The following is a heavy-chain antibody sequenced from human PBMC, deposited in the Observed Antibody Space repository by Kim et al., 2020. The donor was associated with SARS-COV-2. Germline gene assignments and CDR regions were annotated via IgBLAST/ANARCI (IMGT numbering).Heavy chain of an antibody. Sequence: SETLSLTCTVSGGSISSYYWSWIRQPPGKGLEWIGYIYYSGSTNYNPSLKSRVTISVDTSKNQFSLKRSSVTAADTAVYYYAGGYGVNSLFDYWGQGTL. CDR1: GGSISSYY. V-gene: IGHV4-59*13. CDR3: AGGYGVNSLFDY. J-gene: IGHJ4*02. CDR2: IYYSGST. D-gene: IGHD4-17*01.